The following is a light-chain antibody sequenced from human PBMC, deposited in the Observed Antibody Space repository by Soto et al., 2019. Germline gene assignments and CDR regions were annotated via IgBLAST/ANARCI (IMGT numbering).Light chain of an antibody. CDR3: QHTGT. J-gene: IGKJ4*01. CDR2: GAS. V-gene: IGKV3-15*01. Sequence: EILMTQSPSTLSVSQGERAILSFMASRSVSSNLDWSKQKPGQAPRLLIYGASTRATAIPARFSGSGSGTEFTLIISSLQSEEFAVYYCQHTGTFGGGTKVEIK. CDR1: RSVSSN.